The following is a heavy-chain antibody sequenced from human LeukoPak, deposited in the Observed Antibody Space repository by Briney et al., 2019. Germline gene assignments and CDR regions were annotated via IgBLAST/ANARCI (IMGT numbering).Heavy chain of an antibody. CDR3: ARERYYYYYMDV. J-gene: IGHJ6*03. V-gene: IGHV3-7*01. CDR1: RFNFNNYW. CDR2: IHQDGSEK. Sequence: GGSLRLSCEASRFNFNNYWMSWVRQAPGKGLEWVANIHQDGSEKYYVDSVKGRFTISRDNAKDSLYLQMNSLRAEDTAVYYCARERYYYYYMDVWGKGTTVTVS.